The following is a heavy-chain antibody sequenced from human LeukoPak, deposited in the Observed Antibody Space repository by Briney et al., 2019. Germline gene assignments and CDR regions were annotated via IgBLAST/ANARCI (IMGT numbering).Heavy chain of an antibody. CDR2: ISAYNGNT. J-gene: IGHJ6*02. D-gene: IGHD2-15*01. CDR3: ARSCSGGSCTYYYYYGMDV. CDR1: GYTFTSYG. V-gene: IGHV1-18*01. Sequence: ASVKVSCKASGYTFTSYGISWVRQAPGQGLEWMGWISAYNGNTNYAQKLQDRVTMTTDTSTSTAYMELRSLRSDDTAVYYCARSCSGGSCTYYYYYGMDVWGQGTTVTVSS.